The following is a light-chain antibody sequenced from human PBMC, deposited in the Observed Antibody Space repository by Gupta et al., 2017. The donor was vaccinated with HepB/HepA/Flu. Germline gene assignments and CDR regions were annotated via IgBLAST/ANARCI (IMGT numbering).Light chain of an antibody. CDR3: QQDYSTHW. CDR1: QSVLYSYNNKNY. J-gene: IGKJ1*01. Sequence: DIVMTQFPDSLAVSLGERATINCKSSQSVLYSYNNKNYLAWYQQKPGQPPKLLIYWASTREYGVPDRFSGSGSGTDFTLTSSRRQAEDVAVYYGQQDYSTHWFGQGTKVEIK. CDR2: WAS. V-gene: IGKV4-1*01.